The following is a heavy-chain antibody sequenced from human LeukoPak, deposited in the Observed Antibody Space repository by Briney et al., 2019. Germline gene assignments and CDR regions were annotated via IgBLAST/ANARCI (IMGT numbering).Heavy chain of an antibody. CDR3: ARDIVAYYYDSSGYYYDY. CDR2: INPNSGGT. D-gene: IGHD3-22*01. V-gene: IGHV1-2*02. J-gene: IGHJ4*02. Sequence: ASVKVSCKASGYTFTGYYMHWVRQAPGQGLEWMGWINPNSGGTNYAQKFQGRVTMTRDTSISTAYMELSRLRSDDTAVYYCARDIVAYYYDSSGYYYDYWGQGTLVTVSS. CDR1: GYTFTGYY.